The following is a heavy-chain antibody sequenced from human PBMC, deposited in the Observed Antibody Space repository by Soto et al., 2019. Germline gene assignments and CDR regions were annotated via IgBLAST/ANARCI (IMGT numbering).Heavy chain of an antibody. Sequence: EAGGGVVQPGRSLRLSCAASGFTFSSYAMHWVRQAPGKGLEWVAVISYDGSNKYYADSVKGRFTISRDNSKNTLYLQMNSLRAEDTAVYYCARDRIERYFDWLLRANWFDPWGQGTLVTVSS. D-gene: IGHD3-9*01. CDR3: ARDRIERYFDWLLRANWFDP. V-gene: IGHV3-30-3*01. CDR1: GFTFSSYA. J-gene: IGHJ5*02. CDR2: ISYDGSNK.